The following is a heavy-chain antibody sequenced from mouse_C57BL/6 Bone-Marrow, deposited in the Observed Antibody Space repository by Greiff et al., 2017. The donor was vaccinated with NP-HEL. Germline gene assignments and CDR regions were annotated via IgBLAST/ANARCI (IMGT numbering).Heavy chain of an antibody. CDR3: ARDDYSNYVGNAMDY. CDR2: ISDGGSYT. Sequence: EVKLVESGGGLVKPGGSLKLSCAASGFTFSSYAMSWVRQTPEKRLEWVATISDGGSYTYYPDNVKGRFTISRDNAKNNLYLQMSHLKSEDTAMYYCARDDYSNYVGNAMDYWGQGTSVTVSS. V-gene: IGHV5-4*01. D-gene: IGHD2-5*01. CDR1: GFTFSSYA. J-gene: IGHJ4*01.